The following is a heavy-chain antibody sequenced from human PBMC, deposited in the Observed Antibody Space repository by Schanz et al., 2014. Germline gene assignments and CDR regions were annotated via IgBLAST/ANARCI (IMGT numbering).Heavy chain of an antibody. J-gene: IGHJ3*01. V-gene: IGHV3-30*19. Sequence: QVQLVESGGGVVQPGRSLRLSCAASGFTFSKYGMHWVRQAPGKGLEWVAAISYDGSNQYYTDSVKGRFTVSRDNSKNTLYLQMNSLRPDDTAVYYCAKALKPYIASRNGLDVWGQGTMVTVSS. CDR3: AKALKPYIASRNGLDV. D-gene: IGHD1-1*01. CDR1: GFTFSKYG. CDR2: ISYDGSNQ.